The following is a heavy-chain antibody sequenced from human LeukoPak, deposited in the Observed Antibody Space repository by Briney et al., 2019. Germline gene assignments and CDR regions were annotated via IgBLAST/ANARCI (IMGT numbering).Heavy chain of an antibody. Sequence: SETLSLTCTVSGGSISSSSYYWGWIRQPPGKGLVWIGSIYYSGSTYYNPSLKSRVTISVDTSKNQFSLKLSSVTAADTAVYYCARRDSLGIDYWGQGTLVTVSS. CDR3: ARRDSLGIDY. D-gene: IGHD7-27*01. CDR1: GGSISSSSYY. V-gene: IGHV4-39*01. J-gene: IGHJ4*02. CDR2: IYYSGST.